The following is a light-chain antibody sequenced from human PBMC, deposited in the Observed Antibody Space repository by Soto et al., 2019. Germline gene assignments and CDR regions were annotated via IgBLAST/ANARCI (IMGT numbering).Light chain of an antibody. J-gene: IGKJ1*01. CDR2: GAS. V-gene: IGKV3-20*01. Sequence: EIVLTQSPGTLSLSPGQRATLSCRASQSVSSTYLAWYQQKAGQGPTLLIYGASTRATGIPARFSGSGSGTDFTLTISSLEPEDFAVYYCQQYGSSPWTFGQGTKVEIK. CDR3: QQYGSSPWT. CDR1: QSVSSTY.